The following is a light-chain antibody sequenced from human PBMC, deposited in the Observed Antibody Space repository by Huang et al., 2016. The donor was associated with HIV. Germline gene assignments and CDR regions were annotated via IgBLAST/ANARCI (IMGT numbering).Light chain of an antibody. J-gene: IGKJ2*01. Sequence: EIVMTQSPATVSVSPGARATLSCRASQSVNSNLAWYQQKPGQAPRLLIYGASTRASGIPARFSGSGSGTEFTLTISSLQSVDFAVYYCQQYNDWPPMYTFGQGTKLEIK. CDR3: QQYNDWPPMYT. CDR1: QSVNSN. V-gene: IGKV3-15*01. CDR2: GAS.